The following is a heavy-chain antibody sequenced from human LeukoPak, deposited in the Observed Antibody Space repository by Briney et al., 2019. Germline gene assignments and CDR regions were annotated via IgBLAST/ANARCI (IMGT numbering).Heavy chain of an antibody. V-gene: IGHV4-34*01. CDR2: INHSGST. CDR3: ARGYDYGGNSGKIDY. Sequence: KPSETLSLTCAVYGGSFSGYYWNWIRQPREKGLEWIGEINHSGSTNYNPSLKSRVTISVDTSKNQFSLKLSSVTAADTAVYYCARGYDYGGNSGKIDYWGQGTLVTVSS. CDR1: GGSFSGYY. J-gene: IGHJ4*02. D-gene: IGHD4-23*01.